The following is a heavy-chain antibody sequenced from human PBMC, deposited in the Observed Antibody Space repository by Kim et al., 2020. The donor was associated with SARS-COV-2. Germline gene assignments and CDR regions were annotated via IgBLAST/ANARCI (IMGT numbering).Heavy chain of an antibody. CDR3: TTDSGYCSGGGCPAGGVDV. CDR1: GFSFSDTW. D-gene: IGHD2-15*01. J-gene: IGHJ6*02. CDR2: IRSKTDGGST. V-gene: IGHV3-15*01. Sequence: GGSLRLSCTASGFSFSDTWMSWVRQAPGKGLEWVGRIRSKTDGGSTDFATPVKGRFTISRDDSKNMLYLQMNGLETEETAVYYCTTDSGYCSGGGCPAGGVDVWGQGTTVTVSS.